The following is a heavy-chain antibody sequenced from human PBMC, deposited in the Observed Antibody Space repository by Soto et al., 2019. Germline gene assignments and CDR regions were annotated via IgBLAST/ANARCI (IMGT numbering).Heavy chain of an antibody. CDR3: ARYGHSSSSVYYYYYGMDV. CDR2: IYPGDSDT. Sequence: GESLKISCKGSGYSFTSYWIGWVRQMPGKGLEWMGIIYPGDSDTRYSPSFQGQVTISADKSISTAYLQWSSLKASDTAMYYCARYGHSSSSVYYYYYGMDVWGQGTTVTVSS. D-gene: IGHD6-6*01. V-gene: IGHV5-51*01. J-gene: IGHJ6*02. CDR1: GYSFTSYW.